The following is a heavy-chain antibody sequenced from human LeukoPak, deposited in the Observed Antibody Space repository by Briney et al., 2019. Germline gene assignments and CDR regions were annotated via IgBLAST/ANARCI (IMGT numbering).Heavy chain of an antibody. Sequence: GGSLRLCCAASGFTFSSYAVSWVRQAPGKGLEWVLTITSTGTSTYYADSVKGRFTVSRDNSKNTLYLQMSSLRAEDTAIYYCVKGRQSLPSPDYWGQGTLVTVSS. CDR2: ITSTGTST. CDR1: GFTFSSYA. CDR3: VKGRQSLPSPDY. V-gene: IGHV3-23*01. J-gene: IGHJ4*01. D-gene: IGHD2-15*01.